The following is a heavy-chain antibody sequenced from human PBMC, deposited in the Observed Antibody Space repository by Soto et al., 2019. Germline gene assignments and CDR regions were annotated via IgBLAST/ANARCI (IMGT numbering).Heavy chain of an antibody. CDR1: GYTFTSYY. D-gene: IGHD1-26*01. V-gene: IGHV1-46*01. CDR3: ARDPSIVMAFDI. Sequence: ASVKVSCKASGYTFTSYYMHWVRQAPGQGLEWMGIINPSGGSTSYAQKFQGRVTMTRDTSTSTVYMELSSLKSEDTAVYYCARDPSIVMAFDIWGQGTMVTVSS. CDR2: INPSGGST. J-gene: IGHJ3*02.